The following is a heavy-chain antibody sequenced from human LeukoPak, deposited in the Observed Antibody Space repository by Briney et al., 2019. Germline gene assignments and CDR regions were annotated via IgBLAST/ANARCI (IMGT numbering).Heavy chain of an antibody. D-gene: IGHD3-10*01. V-gene: IGHV3-9*01. Sequence: GGSLRLSCAASGSTFDDYAMHWVRQVPGKGLEWVSSVSWNSGNIGYADSVKGRFTISRDNAKNSLYLQMNSLRAEDTALYYCAKDISYYGSGTSVDYWGQGTLVTVSS. CDR3: AKDISYYGSGTSVDY. J-gene: IGHJ4*02. CDR1: GSTFDDYA. CDR2: VSWNSGNI.